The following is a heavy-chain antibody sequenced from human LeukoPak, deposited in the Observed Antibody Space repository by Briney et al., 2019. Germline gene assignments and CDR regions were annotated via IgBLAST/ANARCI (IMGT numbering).Heavy chain of an antibody. Sequence: SETLSLTCTVSGGSISSYYWSWIRQPPGKGLEWIGYIYYSGSTNYNPSLKSRATISVDTSKNQFSLKLSSVTAADTAVCYCASLNWNDRDYWGQGTLVTVSS. J-gene: IGHJ4*02. CDR2: IYYSGST. CDR1: GGSISSYY. CDR3: ASLNWNDRDY. V-gene: IGHV4-59*01. D-gene: IGHD1-1*01.